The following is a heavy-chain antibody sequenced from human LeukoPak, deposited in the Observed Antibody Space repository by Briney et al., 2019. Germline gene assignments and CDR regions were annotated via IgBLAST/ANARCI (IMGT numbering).Heavy chain of an antibody. J-gene: IGHJ4*02. CDR1: GYTFTSYY. Sequence: ASVKVSCKASGYTFTSYYMHWVRQAPGQGLEWMGIINPSGGSTSYAQKFQGRVTMTRDTSTSTVYMELSSLRSEDTAVYYCARDWAVAGPQTLFDYWGQGTLSPSPQ. CDR2: INPSGGST. D-gene: IGHD6-19*01. CDR3: ARDWAVAGPQTLFDY. V-gene: IGHV1-46*01.